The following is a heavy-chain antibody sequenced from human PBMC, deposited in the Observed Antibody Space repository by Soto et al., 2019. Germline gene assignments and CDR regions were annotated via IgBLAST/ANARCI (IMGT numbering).Heavy chain of an antibody. CDR3: VRDRYRSSGWVDP. Sequence: SQTLSLTCVISGDSVSSYSAAWNWIRQSPSGGLEWLGRTYYRSRFFRDYAESVKRRIIINPDTSKYQFSLQLKSVTPEDTTVYYCVRDRYRSSGWVDPWGERTPVTVSS. CDR1: GDSVSSYSAA. D-gene: IGHD3-10*01. CDR2: TYYRSRFFR. V-gene: IGHV6-1*01. J-gene: IGHJ5*02.